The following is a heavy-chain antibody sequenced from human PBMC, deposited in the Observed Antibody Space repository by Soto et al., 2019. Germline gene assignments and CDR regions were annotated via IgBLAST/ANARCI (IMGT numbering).Heavy chain of an antibody. V-gene: IGHV3-30*03. Sequence: PGGSLRLSCAASGFTFSKYGMHWVRQAPGKGLEWVAVISYDGSVEYYGDSVKGRFTISRDDSKSMLFLQMNSLTTEDTAVYYCTTGLYNSGGVDYWGRGTLVTVSS. J-gene: IGHJ4*02. CDR3: TTGLYNSGGVDY. CDR1: GFTFSKYG. CDR2: ISYDGSVE. D-gene: IGHD2-15*01.